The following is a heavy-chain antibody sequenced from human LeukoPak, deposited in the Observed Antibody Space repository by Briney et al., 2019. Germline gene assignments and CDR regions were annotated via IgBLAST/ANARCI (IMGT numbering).Heavy chain of an antibody. CDR1: GFTFSSYA. Sequence: PGGSLRLSCAASGFTFSSYAMSWVRQAPGKGLEWVSAISGSGGSTYYADSVKGRFTISRDDSKNTLYLQMNSLRAEDTAVYYCAKGTMVRGVIYDYWGQGTLVTVSS. CDR3: AKGTMVRGVIYDY. V-gene: IGHV3-23*01. CDR2: ISGSGGST. J-gene: IGHJ4*02. D-gene: IGHD3-10*01.